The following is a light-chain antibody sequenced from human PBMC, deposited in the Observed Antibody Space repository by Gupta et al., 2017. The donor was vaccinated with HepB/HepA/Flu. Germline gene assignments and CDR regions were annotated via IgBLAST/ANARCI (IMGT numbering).Light chain of an antibody. Sequence: QSVLTQPPSVSAAPGQKVTISCSGSSSNIGNNSVSWYQQLPGTAPKLLIYDNNDRPSGIRARFSGSKSATSATLGITGLQPGDEADYYCGTWDNSLNAWIFGGGTKVTVL. CDR3: GTWDNSLNAWI. J-gene: IGLJ2*01. CDR2: DNN. V-gene: IGLV1-51*01. CDR1: SSNIGNNS.